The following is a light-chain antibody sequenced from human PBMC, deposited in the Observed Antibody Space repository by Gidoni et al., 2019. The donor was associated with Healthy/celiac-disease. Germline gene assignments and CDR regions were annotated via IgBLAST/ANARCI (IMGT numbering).Light chain of an antibody. Sequence: DIQMTQSPSSLSASVGDRVTIICRASQSISSYLNWYQQKPGKAPKLLIYAASSLQSGVPSRFSGSGSGTDFTLTISSLQPEDFATYYCQQSYSTPLTFXQXTKVXIK. V-gene: IGKV1-39*01. CDR1: QSISSY. CDR3: QQSYSTPLT. CDR2: AAS. J-gene: IGKJ1*01.